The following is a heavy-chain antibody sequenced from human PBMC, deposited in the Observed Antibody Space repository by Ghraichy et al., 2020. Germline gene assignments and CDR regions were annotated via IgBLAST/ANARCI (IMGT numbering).Heavy chain of an antibody. CDR1: GFTFSSYE. J-gene: IGHJ4*02. V-gene: IGHV3-48*03. Sequence: GGSLRLSCAASGFTFSSYEMNWVRQAPGKGLEWVSYISDSGSTIYYVDSVKGRFTISRDNAKNSLYLQMNSLRAEDTAVYYCARVGYRSFDSWGQGALVTVSS. CDR3: ARVGYRSFDS. CDR2: ISDSGSTI. D-gene: IGHD5-24*01.